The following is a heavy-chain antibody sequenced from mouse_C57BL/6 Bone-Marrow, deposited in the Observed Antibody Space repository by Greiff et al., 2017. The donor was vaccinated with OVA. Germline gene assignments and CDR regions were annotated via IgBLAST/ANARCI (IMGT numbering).Heavy chain of an antibody. D-gene: IGHD2-1*01. CDR2: IHPDSGST. CDR3: ARLLYRVAY. J-gene: IGHJ3*01. CDR1: GYTFTSYW. Sequence: QVQLQQPGAELVKPGASVKFSCKASGYTFTSYWMPWVKQRPGQGLAWIGMIHPDSGSTYSNEPFKSKATLTVDTSSSTAYMQISVQTYEDAAVYYCARLLYRVAYWGQGTLVTVSA. V-gene: IGHV1-64*01.